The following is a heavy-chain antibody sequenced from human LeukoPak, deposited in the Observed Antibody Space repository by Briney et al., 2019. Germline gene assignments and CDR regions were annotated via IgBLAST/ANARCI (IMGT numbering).Heavy chain of an antibody. Sequence: GGPLRLSCAASGFTFSNYWMNWVRQAPGKGLEWVANIKEDGSEQYYVDSVKGRFTVSRDNTKNTVYLQMNSLRVEDTAVYYCARNLLTLPYWGRGTLVTVSP. V-gene: IGHV3-7*01. J-gene: IGHJ4*02. D-gene: IGHD2-15*01. CDR2: IKEDGSEQ. CDR3: ARNLLTLPY. CDR1: GFTFSNYW.